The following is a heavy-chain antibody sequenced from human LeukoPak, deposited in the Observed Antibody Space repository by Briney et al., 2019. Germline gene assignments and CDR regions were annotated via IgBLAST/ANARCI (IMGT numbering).Heavy chain of an antibody. CDR3: ARDPKNRLAAGLDS. CDR1: GFTFSSYW. D-gene: IGHD6-13*01. Sequence: PGGSLRLSCAASGFTFSSYWMHWVRQAPGKGLVWVSNINSDGRRTSYADSVKGRFTISRDNAKNSLYLQMNSLRAEDTAVYYCARDPKNRLAAGLDSWGQGTLVTVSS. V-gene: IGHV3-74*01. CDR2: INSDGRRT. J-gene: IGHJ4*02.